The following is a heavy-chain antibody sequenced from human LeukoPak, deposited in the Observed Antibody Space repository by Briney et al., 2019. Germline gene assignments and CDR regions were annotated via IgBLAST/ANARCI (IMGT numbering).Heavy chain of an antibody. J-gene: IGHJ4*01. V-gene: IGHV3-30*02. CDR1: GFTFSSYG. CDR3: AKDYRITAAGKPSFDY. Sequence: PGGSLRLSCAASGFTFSSYGMHWVRQAPGKGLEWVAFIRYDGSNKYYADSVKGRFTISRDNSKNTLYLQMNSLRAEDTAVYYCAKDYRITAAGKPSFDYWGQGTLVTVPS. CDR2: IRYDGSNK. D-gene: IGHD6-13*01.